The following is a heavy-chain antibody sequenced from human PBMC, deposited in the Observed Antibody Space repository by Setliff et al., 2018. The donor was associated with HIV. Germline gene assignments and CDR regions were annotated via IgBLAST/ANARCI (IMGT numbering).Heavy chain of an antibody. V-gene: IGHV4-4*02. J-gene: IGHJ4*02. CDR1: GGSISSPNW. CDR3: ARGRFGAAVNY. D-gene: IGHD3-10*01. Sequence: PSETLSLTCAVSGGSISSPNWWNWVRQPPGKGLEWIGETSHSGSVNYNPSLKSRAAISVDTSKSQFSLKLSSVTAADTAVYYCARGRFGAAVNYWGQGTLVTVS. CDR2: TSHSGSV.